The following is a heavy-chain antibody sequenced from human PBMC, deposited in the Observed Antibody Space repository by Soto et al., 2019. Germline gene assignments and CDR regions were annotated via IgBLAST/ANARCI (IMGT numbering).Heavy chain of an antibody. CDR1: GYTFADFY. CDR2: MNPNTGGA. J-gene: IGHJ4*02. Sequence: QVQLVQSGAELKKPGASVRVSCKTSGYTFADFYIRWVRQAPGQRFEWMGWMNPNTGGAVYAQKFLGRVAMTRDTSISTAYMQLSTLSSHDTAVYFCATSTYADSWSGSFWGQGTLVTVSS. V-gene: IGHV1-2*02. CDR3: ATSTYADSWSGSF. D-gene: IGHD3-3*01.